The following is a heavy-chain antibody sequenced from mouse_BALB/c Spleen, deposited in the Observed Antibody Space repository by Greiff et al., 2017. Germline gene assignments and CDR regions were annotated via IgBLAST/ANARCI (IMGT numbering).Heavy chain of an antibody. CDR3: AFSYYGNFAY. CDR1: GFNIKDTY. V-gene: IGHV14-3*02. J-gene: IGHJ3*01. D-gene: IGHD2-10*01. Sequence: EVQLQQSGAELVKPGASVKLSCTASGFNIKDTYMHWVKQRPEQGLEWIGRIDTANGNTKYDPKFQGKATITADTSSNTAYLQLSSLTSEDTAVYYCAFSYYGNFAYWGQGTLVTVSA. CDR2: IDTANGNT.